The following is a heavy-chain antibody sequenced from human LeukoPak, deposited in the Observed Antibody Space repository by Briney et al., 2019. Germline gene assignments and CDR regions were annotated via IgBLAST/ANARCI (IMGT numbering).Heavy chain of an antibody. CDR1: GGSFSGYY. CDR2: INHSGST. Sequence: PSETLSLTCAVYGGSFSGYYWSWIRQPPGEGLEWIGEINHSGSTNCNPSLKSRVTMSVDTSKNQFSVKLSSVTAADTAVYYCARGGSCSSTTCYVSDAFDIWGQGTMVTVSS. D-gene: IGHD2-2*01. J-gene: IGHJ3*02. CDR3: ARGGSCSSTTCYVSDAFDI. V-gene: IGHV4-34*01.